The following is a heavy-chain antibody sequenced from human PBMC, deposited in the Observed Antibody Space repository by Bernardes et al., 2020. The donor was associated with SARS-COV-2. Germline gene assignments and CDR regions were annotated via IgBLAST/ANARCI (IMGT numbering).Heavy chain of an antibody. V-gene: IGHV3-48*01. CDR2: ISSSSSPI. CDR3: ARGGRSDWGY. Sequence: GGSLGLSCAASGFTFRNYSMNWVRQAPGKGLEWVSYISSSSSPIYYADSVKGRFTISRDNAKNSLYLQMNSLRAEDTAVYYCARGGRSDWGYWGQGSLVTVSS. D-gene: IGHD3-9*01. J-gene: IGHJ4*02. CDR1: GFTFRNYS.